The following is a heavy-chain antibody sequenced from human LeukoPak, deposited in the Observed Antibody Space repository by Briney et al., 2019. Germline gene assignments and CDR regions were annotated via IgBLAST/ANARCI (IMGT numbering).Heavy chain of an antibody. Sequence: GASVKVSCKASGGTFSSYAISWVRQAPGQGLEWMGWINPNSGGTNYAQKFQGWVTMTRDTSISTAYMELSRLRSDDTAVYYCARGASDSYYFDYWGQGTLVTVSS. J-gene: IGHJ4*02. V-gene: IGHV1-2*04. CDR3: ARGASDSYYFDY. CDR1: GGTFSSYA. CDR2: INPNSGGT. D-gene: IGHD1-26*01.